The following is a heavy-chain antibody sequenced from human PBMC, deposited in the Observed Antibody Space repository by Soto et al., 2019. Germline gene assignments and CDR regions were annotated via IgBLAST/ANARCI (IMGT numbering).Heavy chain of an antibody. Sequence: GGSLRLSCAGSGFFFQNYAMHWVRLAPGKGLEWVAYIFYDGSNDNYADSVKGRFTVSRDNSEGMMYLQMNNLRVEDTGVYFCARAMTMTLARIFGMDVWGLGTSVTVSS. V-gene: IGHV3-33*01. CDR1: GFFFQNYA. CDR2: IFYDGSND. J-gene: IGHJ6*02. CDR3: ARAMTMTLARIFGMDV. D-gene: IGHD3-3*01.